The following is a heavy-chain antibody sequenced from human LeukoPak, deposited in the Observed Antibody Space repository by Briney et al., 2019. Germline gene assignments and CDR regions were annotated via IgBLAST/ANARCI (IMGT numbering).Heavy chain of an antibody. CDR3: AKDPGYYDSSGYSDY. Sequence: GGSLRLSCAASGFTFSSYAMHWVRQAPGKGLEWVAVISYDGSNKYYADSVKGRFTISRDNSKNTLYLQMISLRAEDTAVYYCAKDPGYYDSSGYSDYWGQGTLVTVSS. D-gene: IGHD3-22*01. CDR2: ISYDGSNK. V-gene: IGHV3-30*04. J-gene: IGHJ4*02. CDR1: GFTFSSYA.